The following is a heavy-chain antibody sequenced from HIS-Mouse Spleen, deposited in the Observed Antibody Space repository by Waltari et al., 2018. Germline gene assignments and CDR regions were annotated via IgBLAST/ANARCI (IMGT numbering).Heavy chain of an antibody. D-gene: IGHD1-7*01. CDR2: IYYSGST. CDR3: ARALNFFDY. J-gene: IGHJ4*02. Sequence: QLQLQESGPGLVKPSETLSLTCTVSGGSISSSSYYWGWIHQPPGKGLEWIGSIYYSGSTYYNPSLKSRVTISVDTSKNQFSLKLSSVTAADTAVYYCARALNFFDYWGQGTLVTVSS. CDR1: GGSISSSSYY. V-gene: IGHV4-39*01.